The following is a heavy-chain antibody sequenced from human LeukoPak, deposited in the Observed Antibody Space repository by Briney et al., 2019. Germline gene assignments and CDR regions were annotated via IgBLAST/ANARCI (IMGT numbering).Heavy chain of an antibody. CDR2: FDPEDGET. CDR3: ATFLGGVIVIFDY. CDR1: GYTLTELS. D-gene: IGHD3-16*02. J-gene: IGHJ4*02. Sequence: ASVKVSCKVSGYTLTELSMPWVRQAPGKGLECMGGFDPEDGETIYAQKFQGRVTMTEDTSTDTAYMELSSLRSEDTAVYYCATFLGGVIVIFDYWGQGTLVTVSS. V-gene: IGHV1-24*01.